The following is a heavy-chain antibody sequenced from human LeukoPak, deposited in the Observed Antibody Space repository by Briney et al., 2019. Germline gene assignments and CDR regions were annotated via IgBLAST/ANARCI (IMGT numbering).Heavy chain of an antibody. V-gene: IGHV4-59*01. CDR1: GGSISSYY. Sequence: SETLSLTCTVSGGSISSYYWSWIRQPPGKGLEWIGYIYYSGSTNYNPSLKSRVTISVDTSKNQFSLKLSSVTAADTAVYYCAREVPGGSFDYWGQGTLVTASS. D-gene: IGHD3-10*01. J-gene: IGHJ4*02. CDR3: AREVPGGSFDY. CDR2: IYYSGST.